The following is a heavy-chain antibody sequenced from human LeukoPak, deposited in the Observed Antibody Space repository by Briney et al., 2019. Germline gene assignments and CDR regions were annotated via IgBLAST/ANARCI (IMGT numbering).Heavy chain of an antibody. CDR2: INHSGST. J-gene: IGHJ4*02. CDR1: GGSFSGYY. V-gene: IGHV4-34*01. D-gene: IGHD5-18*01. CDR3: ARGHEYSYGSLNLFDY. Sequence: PSETLSLTCAVYGGSFSGYYWSWIRQPPGKGLEWIGEINHSGSTNYNPSLKSRVTISVDTSKNQFSLKLSSVTAADTAVYYCARGHEYSYGSLNLFDYWGQGTLVTVSS.